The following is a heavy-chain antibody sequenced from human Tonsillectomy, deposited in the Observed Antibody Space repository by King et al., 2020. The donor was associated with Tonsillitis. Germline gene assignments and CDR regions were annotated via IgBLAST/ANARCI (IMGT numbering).Heavy chain of an antibody. CDR1: GYSFSSYW. CDR2: VYPGDSDA. V-gene: IGHV5-51*01. Sequence: QLVQSGAEVKKPGESLKISCKGSGYSFSSYWIVWVRQMPGKGLEWVGLVYPGDSDARYRPSSQSQVTMSADKSTKTAYLQWSSLKAPDTALYYCARERVVGTAGGFDLWGQGTMVTVSS. J-gene: IGHJ3*01. D-gene: IGHD6-19*01. CDR3: ARERVVGTAGGFDL.